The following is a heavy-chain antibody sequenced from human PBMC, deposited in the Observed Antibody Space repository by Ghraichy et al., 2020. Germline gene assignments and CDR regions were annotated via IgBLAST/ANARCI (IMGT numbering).Heavy chain of an antibody. J-gene: IGHJ3*02. CDR3: TRVYSSSSGRAFDI. V-gene: IGHV3-7*04. D-gene: IGHD6-6*01. CDR1: GFTISSYW. CDR2: IKEGGSEK. Sequence: GGSLRLSCAVSGFTISSYWMSWVRQAPGKGLEWVANIKEGGSEKYYVDSVKGRFTISRDNAKNSLYLQVKSLRAEDTAVYYCTRVYSSSSGRAFDIWGQGTMVTVSS.